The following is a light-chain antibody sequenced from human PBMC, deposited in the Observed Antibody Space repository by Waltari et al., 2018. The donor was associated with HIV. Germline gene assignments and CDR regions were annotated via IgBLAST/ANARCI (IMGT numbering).Light chain of an antibody. CDR3: SSYTSSSTVV. CDR2: NLS. V-gene: IGLV2-14*03. CDR1: SSAVGASNY. Sequence: QSALTQHASVSGSPGQSITISCTGTSSAVGASNYVSWYQLHPGKAPKLMIYNLSNRPSGVSDRFSGSKSANTASLTISGLQAEDEAHYYCSSYTSSSTVVFGGGTKLTVL. J-gene: IGLJ2*01.